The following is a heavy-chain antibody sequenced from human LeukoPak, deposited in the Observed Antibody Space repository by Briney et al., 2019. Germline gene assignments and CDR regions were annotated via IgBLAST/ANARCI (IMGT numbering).Heavy chain of an antibody. Sequence: PGGSLRLSCAASGFTFSDYYMSWIRQAPGKGLEWVSYISSSGSTIYYADSVKGRFTISRDNAKNSLYLQMNSLRAEDTAVYYCAGRVGATWARVAGDYWGQGTLVTVSS. D-gene: IGHD1-26*01. CDR3: AGRVGATWARVAGDY. J-gene: IGHJ4*02. V-gene: IGHV3-11*04. CDR1: GFTFSDYY. CDR2: ISSSGSTI.